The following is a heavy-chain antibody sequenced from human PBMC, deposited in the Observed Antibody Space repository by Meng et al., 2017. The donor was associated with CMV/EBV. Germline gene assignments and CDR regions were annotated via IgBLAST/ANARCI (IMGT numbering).Heavy chain of an antibody. Sequence: FTFSEFDMTWIPQAPGKGLEWVAYIIFGGKNINYADSVKGRFTVSRNNAENSLSLQMSSLRVEDSAVYYCARGAGYLVGPSKAWLDPWGQGTLVTVSS. CDR2: IIFGGKNI. J-gene: IGHJ5*02. CDR1: FTFSEFD. D-gene: IGHD3-9*01. CDR3: ARGAGYLVGPSKAWLDP. V-gene: IGHV3-11*01.